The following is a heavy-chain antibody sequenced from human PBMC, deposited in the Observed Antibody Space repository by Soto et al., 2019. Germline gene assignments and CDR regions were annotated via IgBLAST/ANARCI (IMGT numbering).Heavy chain of an antibody. D-gene: IGHD3-22*01. CDR3: ARDPEKYYYDSSGYYYVGAFDI. Sequence: QVQLVQSGAEVKKPGASVKVSCKASGYTFTSYGISWVRQAPGQGLEWMGWISAYNGNTNNTQKLQGRVTMTTDTSTSTAYTELRSLRYDETAVYYSARDPEKYYYDSSGYYYVGAFDIWGQGTIDTVSS. CDR2: ISAYNGNT. CDR1: GYTFTSYG. J-gene: IGHJ3*02. V-gene: IGHV1-18*04.